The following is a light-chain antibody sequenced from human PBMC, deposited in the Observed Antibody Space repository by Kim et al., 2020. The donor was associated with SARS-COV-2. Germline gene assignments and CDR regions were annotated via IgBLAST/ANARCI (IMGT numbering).Light chain of an antibody. V-gene: IGKV1-27*01. CDR3: QKYNSAPPDT. CDR1: QGINSY. J-gene: IGKJ5*01. CDR2: AAS. Sequence: GDRVTITCRASQGINSYLAWYQQKPGKVPKLLIYAASTLQSGVPSRFSGSGSGTDFTLTISGLQPEDVATYYCQKYNSAPPDTF.